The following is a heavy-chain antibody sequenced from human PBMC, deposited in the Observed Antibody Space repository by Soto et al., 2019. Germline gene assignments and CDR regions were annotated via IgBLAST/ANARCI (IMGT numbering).Heavy chain of an antibody. CDR3: AREDVDTAMVTGNGFDP. CDR2: IWYDGSNK. Sequence: PGGSLRLSCAASGFTFSSYGVHWVRQAPGKGLEWVAVIWYDGSNKYYADSVKGRFTISRDNSKNTLDLQMNSLRAEDTAVYYCAREDVDTAMVTGNGFDPWGQGTLVTVSS. J-gene: IGHJ5*02. V-gene: IGHV3-33*01. CDR1: GFTFSSYG. D-gene: IGHD5-18*01.